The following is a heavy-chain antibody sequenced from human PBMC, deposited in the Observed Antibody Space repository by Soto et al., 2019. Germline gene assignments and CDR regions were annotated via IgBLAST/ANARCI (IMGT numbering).Heavy chain of an antibody. D-gene: IGHD1-26*01. V-gene: IGHV3-48*02. CDR3: ARGGLYYSYGMDV. CDR2: TSSAGSTI. Sequence: ESGGGLVQPGGSLRLSCEASGFTFSNYGMNWVRQAPGKGLEWISYTSSAGSTIYYADSVRGRFTISRDNARNSLYLQMNSLRDGDTAVYYCARGGLYYSYGMDVWGQGTTVTVSS. CDR1: GFTFSNYG. J-gene: IGHJ6*02.